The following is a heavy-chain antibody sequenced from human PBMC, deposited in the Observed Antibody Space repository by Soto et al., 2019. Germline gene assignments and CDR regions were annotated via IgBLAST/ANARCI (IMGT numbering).Heavy chain of an antibody. V-gene: IGHV1-8*01. CDR2: MNPNSGNT. J-gene: IGHJ6*03. D-gene: IGHD6-13*01. CDR3: ARGPGSWYYYYMDV. Sequence: ASVKVSCKASGYTFTSYDVNWVRQATGQGLEWMGWMNPNSGNTGYAQKFQGRVTMTRNTSISTAYMELSSLRSEDTAVYYCARGPGSWYYYYMDVWGKGTTVTVSS. CDR1: GYTFTSYD.